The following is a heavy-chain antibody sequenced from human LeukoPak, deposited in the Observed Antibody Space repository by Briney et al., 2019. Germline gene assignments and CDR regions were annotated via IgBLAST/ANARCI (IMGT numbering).Heavy chain of an antibody. J-gene: IGHJ4*02. Sequence: SQTLSLTCTVSGGSIGSGGYYWSWIRQPPGKGLEWIGYIYHSGSTYYNPSLKSRVTISVDTSKNQFSLKLSSVTAADTAVYYCARAPGKQWPNDYWGQGTPVTVSS. CDR1: GGSIGSGGYY. V-gene: IGHV4-30-2*01. CDR2: IYHSGST. D-gene: IGHD6-19*01. CDR3: ARAPGKQWPNDY.